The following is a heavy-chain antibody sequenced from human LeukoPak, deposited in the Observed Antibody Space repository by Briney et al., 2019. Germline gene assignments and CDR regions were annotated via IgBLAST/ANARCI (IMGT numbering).Heavy chain of an antibody. CDR3: AKEGTLSSCDY. J-gene: IGHJ4*02. CDR1: GYTFTSYA. Sequence: GASVKVSCKASGYTFTSYAMYWVRQAPGQGLEWMGWINPNSGGTNYAQKFQGRVTMTRDTSISTAYMELSRLRSDDTAVYYCAKEGTLSSCDYWGQGTLVTVSS. V-gene: IGHV1-2*02. D-gene: IGHD6-13*01. CDR2: INPNSGGT.